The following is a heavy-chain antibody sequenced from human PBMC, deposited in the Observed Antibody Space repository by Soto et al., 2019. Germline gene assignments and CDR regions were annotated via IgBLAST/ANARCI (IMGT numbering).Heavy chain of an antibody. CDR2: IYHSRST. CDR3: AREVLYDSSGYYYFDY. D-gene: IGHD3-22*01. J-gene: IGHJ4*02. CDR1: GGSISSGGYS. V-gene: IGHV4-30-2*01. Sequence: SETLSLTCAVSGGSISSGGYSWSWIRQPPGKGLEWIGYIYHSRSTYYNPSLKSRVTISVDRSKNQFSLKLSSVTAADTAVYYCAREVLYDSSGYYYFDYWGQGTLVTVSS.